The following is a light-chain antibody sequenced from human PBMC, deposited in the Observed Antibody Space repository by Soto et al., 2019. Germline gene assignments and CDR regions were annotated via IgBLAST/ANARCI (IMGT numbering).Light chain of an antibody. Sequence: EIVMTQSPATLSVSPGERATLSYRASQSVSSNLAWYQQKPGQAPRLLIYGASNRATGIPDRFSGSGSGTDFTLTISRLEPEDFAVYYCQQYGSSGTFGQGTKV. V-gene: IGKV3-20*01. CDR3: QQYGSSGT. CDR1: QSVSSN. J-gene: IGKJ1*01. CDR2: GAS.